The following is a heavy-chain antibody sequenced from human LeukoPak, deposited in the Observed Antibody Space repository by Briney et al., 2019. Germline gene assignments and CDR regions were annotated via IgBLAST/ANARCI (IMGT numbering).Heavy chain of an antibody. CDR2: INPSGST. Sequence: SETLSLTCAVYGGSFSDYYWGWIRQPPGKGLEWIGEINPSGSTNYSPSLNSRVTISVDTSKNQFSLKLSSVAAADTAVYFCVRVGYSYVINDWSRTGLGAYPSKYYYHMDVWAKGTTVTVSS. D-gene: IGHD5-18*01. V-gene: IGHV4-34*01. CDR1: GGSFSDYY. J-gene: IGHJ6*03. CDR3: VRVGYSYVINDWSRTGLGAYPSKYYYHMDV.